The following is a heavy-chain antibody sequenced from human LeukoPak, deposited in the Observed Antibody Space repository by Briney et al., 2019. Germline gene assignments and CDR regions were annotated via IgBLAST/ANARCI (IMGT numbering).Heavy chain of an antibody. CDR1: GASINSYY. D-gene: IGHD2-2*01. Sequence: PSETLSLTCTVSGASINSYYWSWIRQPPGKGLECVSCISHSGNTNYNPPLKTRVTISADTSKSQISLKLTSVTAADKAAYYCASHYRTDPFDYWGQGTPVTVSS. CDR3: ASHYRTDPFDY. J-gene: IGHJ4*02. V-gene: IGHV4-59*08. CDR2: ISHSGNT.